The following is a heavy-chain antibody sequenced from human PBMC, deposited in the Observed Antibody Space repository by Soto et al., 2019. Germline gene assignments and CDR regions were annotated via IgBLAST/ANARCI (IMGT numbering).Heavy chain of an antibody. CDR2: ISAYNGNT. J-gene: IGHJ6*02. CDR1: GYTFTSYG. Sequence: GASVHVPCKASGYTFTSYGISWVRQAPGQGLEWMGWISAYNGNTNYAQKLQGRVTMTTDTSTSTAYMELRSLRSDDTAVYYCARDIVVVVAATNYYYYGMDVWGQGTTVTVSS. V-gene: IGHV1-18*01. D-gene: IGHD2-15*01. CDR3: ARDIVVVVAATNYYYYGMDV.